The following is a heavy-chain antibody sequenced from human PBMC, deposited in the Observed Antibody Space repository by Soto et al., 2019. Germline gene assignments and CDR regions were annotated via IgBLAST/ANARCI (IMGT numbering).Heavy chain of an antibody. V-gene: IGHV4-39*01. Sequence: PSETLSLTCTVSGCSVSSNSYSWGLIRQSPGKGLEWIATIYASENTYYNPSLLSRVTISVDTSKNEFSLRLTSVTAADTGVYYCARLNGYCLGTNCHGYYGMDVWGQGTTVT. J-gene: IGHJ6*02. CDR2: IYASENT. CDR1: GCSVSSNSYS. D-gene: IGHD2-2*03. CDR3: ARLNGYCLGTNCHGYYGMDV.